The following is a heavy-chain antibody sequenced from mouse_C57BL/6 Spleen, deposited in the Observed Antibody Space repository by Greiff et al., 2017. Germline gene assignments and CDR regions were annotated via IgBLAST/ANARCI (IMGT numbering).Heavy chain of an antibody. CDR2: INPSTGGT. J-gene: IGHJ4*01. V-gene: IGHV1-42*01. CDR3: ARIYYDMDY. CDR1: GYSFTGYY. Sequence: VQLKQPGPELVKPGASVKISCKASGYSFTGYYMNWVKQSPERSLEWIGEINPSTGGTTYKQKFKAKATLTVDKSSSTAYMQLKSLTSEDSAVYYCARIYYDMDYWGQGTSVTVSS.